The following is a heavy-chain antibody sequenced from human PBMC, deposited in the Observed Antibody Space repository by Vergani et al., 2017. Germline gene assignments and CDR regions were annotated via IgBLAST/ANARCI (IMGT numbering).Heavy chain of an antibody. CDR2: ISSSSSYI. CDR3: ARAGILTGSTTDYYYGMDV. V-gene: IGHV3-21*01. D-gene: IGHD3-9*01. CDR1: GFTFSSYS. Sequence: EVQLVESGGGLVKPGGSLRLSCAASGFTFSSYSMNWVRQAPGKGLEWFSSISSSSSYIYYADSVKGRLTISRDNAKNSLYLQIHSLRAEDTAVYYCARAGILTGSTTDYYYGMDVWGQGTTVTVSS. J-gene: IGHJ6*02.